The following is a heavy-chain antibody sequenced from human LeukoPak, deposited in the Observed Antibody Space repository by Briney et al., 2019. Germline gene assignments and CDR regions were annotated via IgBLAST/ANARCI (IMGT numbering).Heavy chain of an antibody. Sequence: GGSLRLSCAASGFSFSNSWMSWVRQAPGKGLEWVANIKYDGSEYYYVDSVKGRFTISRDNAKNSLYLQMSSLRSEDTAVYYCARGIDGYYDYWGQGTLVTVSS. CDR1: GFSFSNSW. CDR2: IKYDGSEY. V-gene: IGHV3-7*01. J-gene: IGHJ4*02. D-gene: IGHD3-22*01. CDR3: ARGIDGYYDY.